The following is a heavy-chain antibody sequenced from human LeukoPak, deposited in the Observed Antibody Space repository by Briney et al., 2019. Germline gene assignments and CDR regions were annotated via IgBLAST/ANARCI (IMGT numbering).Heavy chain of an antibody. V-gene: IGHV3-23*01. CDR1: GFTFSSYA. J-gene: IGHJ4*02. D-gene: IGHD2-15*01. CDR2: ISGSGGST. Sequence: GGSLRLSCAAFGFTFSSYAMSWVRQAPGKGLEWVSAISGSGGSTYYADSVKGRFTISRDNSKNTLYLQINSLRAEDTAVYYCAKDLVRNSVHIVVVVAARASFDYWGQGTLVTVSS. CDR3: AKDLVRNSVHIVVVVAARASFDY.